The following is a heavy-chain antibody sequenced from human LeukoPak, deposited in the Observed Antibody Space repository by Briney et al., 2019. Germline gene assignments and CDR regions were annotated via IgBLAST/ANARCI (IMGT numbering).Heavy chain of an antibody. CDR1: GYSISSGYY. CDR3: ARDTGYYKPEYFQH. CDR2: INHSGST. J-gene: IGHJ1*01. V-gene: IGHV4-38-2*02. D-gene: IGHD3-22*01. Sequence: PSETLSLTCTVSGYSISSGYYWGWIRQPPGKGLEWIGEINHSGSTNYNPSLKSRVTISVDTSKNQFSLKLSSVTAADTAVYYCARDTGYYKPEYFQHWGQGTLVTVSS.